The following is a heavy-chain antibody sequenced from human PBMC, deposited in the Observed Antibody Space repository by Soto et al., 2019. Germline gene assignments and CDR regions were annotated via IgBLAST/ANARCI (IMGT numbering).Heavy chain of an antibody. D-gene: IGHD2-15*01. Sequence: ASVKVSCKASGYTFTSYDINWVRQATGQGLEWMGWMNPNSGNTVYAQKFQGRVTMTRNTSISTAYMELSSLRSEDTAVYYCASDRSEWFDHWGQGTLVTVSS. CDR3: ASDRSEWFDH. CDR1: GYTFTSYD. J-gene: IGHJ5*02. V-gene: IGHV1-8*01. CDR2: MNPNSGNT.